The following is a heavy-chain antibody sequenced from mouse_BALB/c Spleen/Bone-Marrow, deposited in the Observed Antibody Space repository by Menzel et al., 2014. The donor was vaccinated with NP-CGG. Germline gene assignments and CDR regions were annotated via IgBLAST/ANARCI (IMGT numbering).Heavy chain of an antibody. V-gene: IGHV4-1*02. Sequence: EVKVVDSGGGLVQPGGSLKLSCAASGFDFXRYWMSWVRQAPGKGLEWIGEINPDSRTINYSPSLKDKFIISGDNAKNTLYLRLNKVRSEDTALYYCARPDYYGYLNYWGQGTTLTVSS. CDR1: GFDFXRYW. J-gene: IGHJ2*01. D-gene: IGHD1-1*01. CDR2: INPDSRTI. CDR3: ARPDYYGYLNY.